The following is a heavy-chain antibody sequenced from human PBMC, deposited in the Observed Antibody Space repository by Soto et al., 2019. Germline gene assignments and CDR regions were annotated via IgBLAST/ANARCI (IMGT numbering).Heavy chain of an antibody. CDR2: IYYSGST. CDR3: ARAFDDYYDSSGNWFDP. D-gene: IGHD3-22*01. CDR1: GGSISSGDYY. Sequence: PSETLSLTCTVSGGSISSGDYYWSWIRQPPGKGLEWIGYIYYSGSTYYNPSLKSRVTISVDTSKNQFSLKLSPVTAADTAVYYCARAFDDYYDSSGNWFDPWGQGTLVTVSS. J-gene: IGHJ5*02. V-gene: IGHV4-30-4*01.